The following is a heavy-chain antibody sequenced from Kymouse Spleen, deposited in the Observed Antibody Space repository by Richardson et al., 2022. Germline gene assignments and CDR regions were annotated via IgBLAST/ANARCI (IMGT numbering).Heavy chain of an antibody. CDR2: IYYSGST. Sequence: QVQLQESGPGLVKPSETLSLTCTVSGGSVSSGSYYWSWIRQPPGKGLEWIGYIYYSGSTNYNPSLKSRVTISVDTSKNQFSLKLSSVTAADTAVYYCARDGDSGYSYETYYYYYYGMDVWGQGTTVTVSS. D-gene: IGHD5-12*01. J-gene: IGHJ6*02. CDR1: GGSVSSGSYY. CDR3: ARDGDSGYSYETYYYYYYGMDV. V-gene: IGHV4-61*01.